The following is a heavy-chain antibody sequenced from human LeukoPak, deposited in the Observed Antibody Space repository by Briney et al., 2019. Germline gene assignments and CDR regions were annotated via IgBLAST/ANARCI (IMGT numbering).Heavy chain of an antibody. V-gene: IGHV3-48*04. J-gene: IGHJ4*02. CDR3: ARDHSSGWINF. CDR1: GFTFSSYA. CDR2: ISSSGSTI. D-gene: IGHD6-19*01. Sequence: PGGSLRLSCAASGFTFSSYAMSWVRQAPGKGLEWVSYISSSGSTIYYADSVKGRFTISRDNAKNSLYLQMNSLRAEDTAVYYCARDHSSGWINFWGQGTLVTVSS.